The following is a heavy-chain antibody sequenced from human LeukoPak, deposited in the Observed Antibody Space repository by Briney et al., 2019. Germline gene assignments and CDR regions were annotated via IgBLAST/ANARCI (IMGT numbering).Heavy chain of an antibody. CDR3: ARGGMGTIERPLDY. Sequence: KTSQTLSLTCTVSGGSISTGDYYWSWIRQPPGKGLEYIVYIYYSGSTYYNPSLKSRITISVDTSKNQFSLKLSSVTAADTAVYHCARGGMGTIERPLDYWGQGTLVTVSS. CDR2: IYYSGST. D-gene: IGHD5-24*01. V-gene: IGHV4-30-4*01. CDR1: GGSISTGDYY. J-gene: IGHJ4*02.